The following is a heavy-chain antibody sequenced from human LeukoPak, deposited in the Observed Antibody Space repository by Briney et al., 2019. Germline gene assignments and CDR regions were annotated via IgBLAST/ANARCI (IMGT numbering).Heavy chain of an antibody. J-gene: IGHJ6*03. CDR1: GYTFTGYY. Sequence: ASVKVSCKASGYTFTGYYMHWVRQAPAQGLEWMRWINPNSSGTNYAQKFQGRVTMTRDTSISTAYMELSRLRSDDTAVYYCARDQLNYLARYGGRSPGSHYYMDVWGKGTTVTVSS. CDR3: ARDQLNYLARYGGRSPGSHYYMDV. V-gene: IGHV1-2*02. CDR2: INPNSSGT. D-gene: IGHD1-7*01.